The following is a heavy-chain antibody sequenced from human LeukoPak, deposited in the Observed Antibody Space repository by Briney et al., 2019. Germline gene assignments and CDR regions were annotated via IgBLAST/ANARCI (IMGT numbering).Heavy chain of an antibody. CDR2: IYSGGAT. J-gene: IGHJ4*02. Sequence: GGSLRLSCAVSEFSVSSNYMNWVRQAPGKGLEWVSVIYSGGATYYADSVRGRFTISRDNSKNMVSLQMTSLGAEDTAVYYCARGQGGSYYRYWGQGTLVTVSS. CDR3: ARGQGGSYYRY. CDR1: EFSVSSNY. V-gene: IGHV3-53*01. D-gene: IGHD1-26*01.